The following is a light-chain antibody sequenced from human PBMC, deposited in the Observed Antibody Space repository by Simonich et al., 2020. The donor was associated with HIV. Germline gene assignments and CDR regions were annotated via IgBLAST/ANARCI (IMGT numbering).Light chain of an antibody. Sequence: EIVMTQSPATLSVSPGERATLSCRARQSVSSHLAWYQQKPGQAPRLLIYGASTRATSIPARFSGSGSGTEFTLTISSMQSEDFATYYCQQYNNYRTFGQGTKVEIK. CDR1: QSVSSH. CDR2: GAS. CDR3: QQYNNYRT. V-gene: IGKV3-15*01. J-gene: IGKJ1*01.